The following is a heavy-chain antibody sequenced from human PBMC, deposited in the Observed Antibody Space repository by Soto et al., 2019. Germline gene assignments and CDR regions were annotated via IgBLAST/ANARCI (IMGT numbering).Heavy chain of an antibody. CDR2: IIPIFGTA. J-gene: IGHJ4*02. CDR1: GGTFSSYS. CDR3: AIEYSSSPPYYPIGY. V-gene: IGHV1-69*13. D-gene: IGHD6-6*01. Sequence: SVKVSCKASGGTFSSYSISWVRQAPGQGLEWMGGIIPIFGTANYAQTFQGRVTITADESTSTAYMELSSLRSEDTAVYYCAIEYSSSPPYYPIGYWGQGTLVTVSS.